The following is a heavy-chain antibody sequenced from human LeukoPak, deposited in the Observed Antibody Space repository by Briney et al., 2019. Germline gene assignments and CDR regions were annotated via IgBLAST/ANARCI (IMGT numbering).Heavy chain of an antibody. J-gene: IGHJ4*02. CDR2: INDDGSII. D-gene: IGHD6-25*01. V-gene: IGHV3-74*01. CDR1: GFSFRTYW. Sequence: GGSLRLSCVASGFSFRTYWMHWVRQAPGKGLVWVSRINDDGSIINYADSVKGRFTISRDNAKNMLYLQMNSLRAEDTAVYYCANAGQRRFDSWGLGTLVTLSS. CDR3: ANAGQRRFDS.